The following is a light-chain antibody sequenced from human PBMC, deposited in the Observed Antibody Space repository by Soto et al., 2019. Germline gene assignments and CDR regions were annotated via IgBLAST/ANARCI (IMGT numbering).Light chain of an antibody. J-gene: IGLJ1*01. CDR1: TGAVTSDNY. V-gene: IGLV7-43*01. CDR3: LLYYGGVYV. CDR2: SIS. Sequence: QTVVTQEPSLTVSPGGTVTLTCASSTGAVTSDNYPNWFQLKPGQAPKSMIYSISNNHSWTPARFSGYLLGGKAALTLSGVQPEDEAEYYCLLYYGGVYVFGSGTKVTVL.